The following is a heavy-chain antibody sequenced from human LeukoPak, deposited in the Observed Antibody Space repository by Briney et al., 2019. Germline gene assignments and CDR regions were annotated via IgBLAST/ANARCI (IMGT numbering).Heavy chain of an antibody. J-gene: IGHJ4*02. CDR1: GFSLSTSGVG. Sequence: SGPTLVKPTQALTLTCTFSGFSLSTSGVGVGWIRQPPGKALEWLALIYWDDDKRYNPSLKSRLTITKDTSKNQVVLTMTNMDPVDTATYYCAHWREDSSGWYASDYWGQGTLVTVSS. CDR2: IYWDDDK. CDR3: AHWREDSSGWYASDY. V-gene: IGHV2-5*02. D-gene: IGHD6-19*01.